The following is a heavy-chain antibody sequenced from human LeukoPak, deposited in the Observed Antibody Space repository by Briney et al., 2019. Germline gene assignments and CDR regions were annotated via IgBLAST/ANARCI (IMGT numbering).Heavy chain of an antibody. Sequence: GGSLRLSCAASGFTFSSHEMNWVRQASGKGLEWVSYISSSGSTIYYADSVKGRFTISRDNAKNSLYLQMNSLRAEDTAVYYCARGPGHYYYYYYMDVWGKGTTVTVSS. CDR2: ISSSGSTI. V-gene: IGHV3-48*03. J-gene: IGHJ6*03. CDR3: ARGPGHYYYYYYMDV. CDR1: GFTFSSHE.